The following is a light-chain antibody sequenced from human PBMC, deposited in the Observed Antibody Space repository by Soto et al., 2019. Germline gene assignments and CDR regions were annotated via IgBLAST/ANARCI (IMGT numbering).Light chain of an antibody. CDR3: QQFNSYPLIT. CDR2: DAS. Sequence: AIQLTQSPSSLSASVGDRVTITCRASQGISSALAWYQQKPGKAPKLLIYDASSLESGVPSRFSGSGSVTDFTLTISSLQTEDFANYYCQQFNSYPLITCGQGTRLEIK. V-gene: IGKV1-13*02. CDR1: QGISSA. J-gene: IGKJ5*01.